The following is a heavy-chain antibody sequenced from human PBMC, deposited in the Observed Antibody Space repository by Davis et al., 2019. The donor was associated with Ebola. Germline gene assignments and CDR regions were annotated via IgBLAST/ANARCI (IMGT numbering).Heavy chain of an antibody. CDR1: GGSISSSNW. V-gene: IGHV4-4*02. Sequence: PSETLSLTCAVSGGSISSSNWWSWVRQPPGKGLEWIGEIYHSGSTNYNPSLKSRVTISVDKSKNQFSLKLSSVTAADTAVYYCARPNAYSSGWYGWFDPWGQGTLVTVSS. CDR3: ARPNAYSSGWYGWFDP. D-gene: IGHD6-19*01. CDR2: IYHSGST. J-gene: IGHJ5*02.